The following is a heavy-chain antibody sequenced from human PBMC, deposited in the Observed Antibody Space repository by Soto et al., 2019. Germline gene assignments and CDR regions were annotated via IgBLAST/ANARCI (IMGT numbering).Heavy chain of an antibody. Sequence: EVQLVESGGDLVQPGGSLGLSCAASGFTFSSYWMHWFRQGPGKGLVWVSRISGDGSSTSYADSVKGRFTISRDNAKNTLYLQMNSLRAEDTAVYYCARGAGIAPWGQGTLVTVSS. CDR3: ARGAGIAP. CDR1: GFTFSSYW. CDR2: ISGDGSST. D-gene: IGHD6-13*01. V-gene: IGHV3-74*01. J-gene: IGHJ5*02.